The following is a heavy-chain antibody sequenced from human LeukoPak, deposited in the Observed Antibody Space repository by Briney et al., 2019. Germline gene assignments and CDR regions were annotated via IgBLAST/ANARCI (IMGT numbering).Heavy chain of an antibody. CDR1: GFTFNSYT. D-gene: IGHD4-17*01. Sequence: GGSLRLSCAASGFTFNSYTMNWVRPAPRKGLQWVSSLSSSSSYISYADSVKGRFTISRDNAKNSLFLQMNSLRADDTALYYCARDMSYGDYEDADFFQHWGQGTLVTVSS. J-gene: IGHJ1*01. CDR2: LSSSSSYI. V-gene: IGHV3-21*01. CDR3: ARDMSYGDYEDADFFQH.